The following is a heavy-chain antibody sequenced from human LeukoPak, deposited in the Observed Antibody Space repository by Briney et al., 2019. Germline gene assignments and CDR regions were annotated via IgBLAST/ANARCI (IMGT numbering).Heavy chain of an antibody. Sequence: SVKVSCKVSGYTLTELSMHWVRQAPGQGLEWMGGIIPIFGTANYAQKFQGRVTITADESTSTAYMELSSLRSEDTAVYYCARSNTMIVVFFDYWGQGTLVTVSS. CDR1: GYTLTELS. J-gene: IGHJ4*02. V-gene: IGHV1-69*13. D-gene: IGHD3-22*01. CDR2: IIPIFGTA. CDR3: ARSNTMIVVFFDY.